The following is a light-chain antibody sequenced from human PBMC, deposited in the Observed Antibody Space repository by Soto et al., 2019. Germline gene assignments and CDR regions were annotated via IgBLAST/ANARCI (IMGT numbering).Light chain of an antibody. CDR3: QQYDKWPLT. V-gene: IGKV3D-15*01. CDR2: GAS. J-gene: IGKJ4*01. CDR1: HSVDSN. Sequence: EIVMTQSPATLSVSPGEGATLSCRASHSVDSNLARYQQKPGQAPRLLIFGASTRATGIPTRFSGGGSGTDFTLTISSLQSEDFGLYFCQQYDKWPLTFGGGTKVEIK.